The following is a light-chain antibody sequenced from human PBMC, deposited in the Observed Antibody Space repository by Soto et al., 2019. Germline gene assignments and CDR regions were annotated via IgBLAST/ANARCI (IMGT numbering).Light chain of an antibody. CDR2: KAS. CDR3: QKYNTYPWT. J-gene: IGKJ1*01. CDR1: QSIGDW. Sequence: DIQVTQSPSTLSASVGDRVTITCRASQSIGDWLAWFQEKPGKAPKVLIYKASSLESGVPSRFSGSGSGTEFTLTINSLQPDDFATYYCQKYNTYPWTFGPGTKVDIK. V-gene: IGKV1-5*03.